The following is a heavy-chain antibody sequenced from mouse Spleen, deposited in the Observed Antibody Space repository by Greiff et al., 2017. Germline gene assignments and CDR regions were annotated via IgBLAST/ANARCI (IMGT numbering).Heavy chain of an antibody. V-gene: IGHV6-6*01. Sequence: EVKLMESGGGLVQPGGSMKLSCAASGFTFSDAWMDWVRQSPEKGLEWVAEIRNKANNHATYYAESVKGRFTISRDDSKSSVYLQMNSLRAEDTGIYYCTRQYDGYYDYAMDYWGQGTSVTVSS. D-gene: IGHD2-3*01. CDR2: IRNKANNHAT. CDR3: TRQYDGYYDYAMDY. J-gene: IGHJ4*01. CDR1: GFTFSDAW.